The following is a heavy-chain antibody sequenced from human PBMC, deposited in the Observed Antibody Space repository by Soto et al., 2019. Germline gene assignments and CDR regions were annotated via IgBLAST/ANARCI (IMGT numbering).Heavy chain of an antibody. J-gene: IGHJ5*02. V-gene: IGHV1-18*01. D-gene: IGHD3-10*01. Sequence: QVQLVQSGAEVKKPGASVKVSCKASGYTFTSYGISWVRQAPGQGLEWMGWISAYNGNTNYAQKLQGRVTMTTDTSTSTAYTELRSLRSDDTAVYYCARVTGPTYYYGSESQNWFDPWGQGTLVTVSS. CDR2: ISAYNGNT. CDR3: ARVTGPTYYYGSESQNWFDP. CDR1: GYTFTSYG.